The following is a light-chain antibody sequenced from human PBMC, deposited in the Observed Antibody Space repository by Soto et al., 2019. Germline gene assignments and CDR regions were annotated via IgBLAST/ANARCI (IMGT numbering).Light chain of an antibody. CDR2: DVS. Sequence: QSVLTQPRSVSGSHGQSVTISCTGTSTDVGASNNVSWYQQLPGRAPKLMIYDVSNRPSGVSDRFSGSKSGNTASLTISGLRAEDEADYYCNSYASSSTFVLGTGTKGTVL. J-gene: IGLJ1*01. CDR1: STDVGASNN. CDR3: NSYASSSTFV. V-gene: IGLV2-11*01.